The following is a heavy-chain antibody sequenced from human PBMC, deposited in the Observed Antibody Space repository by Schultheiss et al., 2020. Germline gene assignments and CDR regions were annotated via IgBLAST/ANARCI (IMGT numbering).Heavy chain of an antibody. V-gene: IGHV5-51*01. Sequence: GGSLRLSCKGSGYSFTSYWIGWVRQMPGKGLEWMGIIYPGDSDTRYSPSFQGQVTISADKSISTAYLQWSSLKASDTAMYYCARITGYCTNGVCYTGSYYFDYWGQGTLVTVSS. D-gene: IGHD2-8*01. CDR1: GYSFTSYW. J-gene: IGHJ4*02. CDR2: IYPGDSDT. CDR3: ARITGYCTNGVCYTGSYYFDY.